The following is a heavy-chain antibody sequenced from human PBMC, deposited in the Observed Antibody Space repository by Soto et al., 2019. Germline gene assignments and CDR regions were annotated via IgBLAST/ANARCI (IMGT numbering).Heavy chain of an antibody. CDR2: IYHSGST. Sequence: QLQLQESGSGLVKPSQTLSLTCAVSGGSISSGGYSWSWIRQPPGKGLEWIGYIYHSGSTYYNPSLKSRVTISVDRSKNQFYLKLSSVTAADTAVYYCARVGYCSGGSCYRGLGFDYWGQGTLVTVSS. V-gene: IGHV4-30-2*01. CDR1: GGSISSGGYS. D-gene: IGHD2-15*01. CDR3: ARVGYCSGGSCYRGLGFDY. J-gene: IGHJ4*02.